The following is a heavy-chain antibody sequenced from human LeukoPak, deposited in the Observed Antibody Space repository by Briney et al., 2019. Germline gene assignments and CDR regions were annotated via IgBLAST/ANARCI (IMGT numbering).Heavy chain of an antibody. V-gene: IGHV4-4*02. CDR2: IYHSGST. CDR3: ARGNSYYDTSGYFPWESFQH. D-gene: IGHD3-22*01. Sequence: PSETLSLTCAVSGGSISSSNWWSWVRQPPGKGLEWIGEIYHSGSTNYNPSLKSRVTISVDTSKNQFSLKLSSVTAADTAVYYCARGNSYYDTSGYFPWESFQHWGQGTLVTVSS. J-gene: IGHJ1*01. CDR1: GGSISSSNW.